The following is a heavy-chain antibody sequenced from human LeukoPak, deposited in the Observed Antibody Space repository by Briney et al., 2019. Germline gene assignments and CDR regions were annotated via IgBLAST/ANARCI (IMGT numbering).Heavy chain of an antibody. D-gene: IGHD1-26*01. CDR2: ISGSGGST. V-gene: IGHV3-23*01. J-gene: IGHJ4*02. Sequence: GGSLRLSCAASEFTFSSYAMSWVRQAPGKGLEWVSTISGSGGSTYYADSVKGRYTISRDNSKNTLYLQMNSLRAEDTAVYYCAKDSGTYYKGFDYWGQGTLVTVSS. CDR1: EFTFSSYA. CDR3: AKDSGTYYKGFDY.